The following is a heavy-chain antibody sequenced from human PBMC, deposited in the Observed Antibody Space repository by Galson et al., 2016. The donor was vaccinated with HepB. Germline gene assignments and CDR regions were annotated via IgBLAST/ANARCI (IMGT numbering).Heavy chain of an antibody. CDR2: IKQDGSEK. CDR3: ARDLRAYCGGDCPADY. V-gene: IGHV3-7*03. J-gene: IGHJ4*02. D-gene: IGHD2-21*01. CDR1: GFSFSTFW. Sequence: SLRLSCAASGFSFSTFWMSWVRQAPGKGLEWLANIKQDGSEKHYVDSVKGRFTISRDNAKNSLYLQMISLRADDTAVYYCARDLRAYCGGDCPADYWGQGILVAVSS.